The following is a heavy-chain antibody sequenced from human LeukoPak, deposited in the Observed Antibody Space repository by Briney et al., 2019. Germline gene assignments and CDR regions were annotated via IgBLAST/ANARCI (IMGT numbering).Heavy chain of an antibody. J-gene: IGHJ4*02. V-gene: IGHV3-53*01. Sequence: GGSLRLSCAASGFTVSSNYMSWVRQAPGEGLEWVSVIYSGGSTYYADSVKGRFTISRDNAKNSLYLQMNSLRAEDTAVYYCARGSLPDYWGQGTLVTVSS. CDR3: ARGSLPDY. CDR2: IYSGGST. D-gene: IGHD2-21*02. CDR1: GFTVSSNY.